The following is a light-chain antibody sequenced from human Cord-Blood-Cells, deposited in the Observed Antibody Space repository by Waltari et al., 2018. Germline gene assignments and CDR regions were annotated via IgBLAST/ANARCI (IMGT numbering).Light chain of an antibody. J-gene: IGLJ3*02. CDR2: EGR. V-gene: IGLV2-11*01. CDR1: SSAVGGYNY. Sequence: QSALTQPRSVSGPPGQSVTISCPGTSSAVGGYNYVSWYQQQPGKAHKLRVEEGRKRPSGVPERCAGSKCGNTASLTSSGLQAEDEADDYCCSYAGSYTWVFGGGTKLTVL. CDR3: CSYAGSYTWV.